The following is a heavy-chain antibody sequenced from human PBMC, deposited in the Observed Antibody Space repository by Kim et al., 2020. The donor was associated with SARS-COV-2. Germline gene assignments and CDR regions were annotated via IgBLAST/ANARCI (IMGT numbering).Heavy chain of an antibody. D-gene: IGHD3-10*01. CDR2: IYYSGST. V-gene: IGHV4-39*01. CDR3: ARHGEGSGSYYFADWYFDL. Sequence: SVTLSLTCTVSGGSISSSSYYWGWIRQPPGKGLEWIGSIYYSGSTYYNPSLKSRVTISVDTSKNQFSLKLSSVTAADTAVYYCARHGEGSGSYYFADWYFDLWGRGTLVTVSS. J-gene: IGHJ2*01. CDR1: GGSISSSSYY.